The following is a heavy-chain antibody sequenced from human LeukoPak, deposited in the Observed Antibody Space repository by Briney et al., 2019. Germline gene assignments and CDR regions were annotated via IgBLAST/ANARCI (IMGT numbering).Heavy chain of an antibody. CDR2: ISGSGGST. CDR3: AKDMVRGVISPHTFDYYYYYGMDV. Sequence: GGSLRLSCAASGFTFSSYAMSWVRQAPGKGLEWASAISGSGGSTYYADSVKGRFTISRDNSKNSLYLQMNSLRTEDTALYYCAKDMVRGVISPHTFDYYYYYGMDVWGQGTTVTVSS. V-gene: IGHV3-23*01. D-gene: IGHD3-10*01. CDR1: GFTFSSYA. J-gene: IGHJ6*02.